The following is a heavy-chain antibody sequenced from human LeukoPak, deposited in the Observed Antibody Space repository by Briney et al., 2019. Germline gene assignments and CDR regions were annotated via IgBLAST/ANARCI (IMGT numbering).Heavy chain of an antibody. CDR2: IIPIFGTA. D-gene: IGHD2-2*01. Sequence: SVKVSCKASGGTFSSYAIIWVRQAPGQGLEWMGGIIPIFGTANYAQKFQGRVTITTDEFTSTAYMELSSLRSEDTAVYYCARGQGSTTNHWFDPWGQGTLDTVSS. J-gene: IGHJ5*02. CDR1: GGTFSSYA. V-gene: IGHV1-69*05. CDR3: ARGQGSTTNHWFDP.